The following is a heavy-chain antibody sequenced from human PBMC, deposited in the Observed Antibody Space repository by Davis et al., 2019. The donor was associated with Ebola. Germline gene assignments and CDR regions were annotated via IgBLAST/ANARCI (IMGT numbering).Heavy chain of an antibody. CDR1: GGSISSSNW. J-gene: IGHJ4*02. V-gene: IGHV4-4*02. CDR3: ARRVGHYYDSGIDY. Sequence: SETLSLTCAVSGGSISSSNWWSWIRQPPGKGLEWIGEIDHAGGTNYNPSLRSRVTISVDTSNRQFSLRLNSVTAADTAVYHCARRVGHYYDSGIDYWGRGTLVTVSS. D-gene: IGHD3-22*01. CDR2: IDHAGGT.